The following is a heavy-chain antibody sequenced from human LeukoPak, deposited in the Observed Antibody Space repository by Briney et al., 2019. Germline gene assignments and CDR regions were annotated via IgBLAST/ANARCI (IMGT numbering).Heavy chain of an antibody. V-gene: IGHV4-34*01. D-gene: IGHD6-19*01. Sequence: SETLSLTCALSGGSITDYFYNWVRQPPGKGLEWIGEINHSGSSTYNPSLKSRVIISVDTSKNQFSLKLSSVTAADTAVYYCARGPSAIAVAGLRFDPWGQGTLVTVSS. J-gene: IGHJ5*02. CDR3: ARGPSAIAVAGLRFDP. CDR2: INHSGSS. CDR1: GGSITDYF.